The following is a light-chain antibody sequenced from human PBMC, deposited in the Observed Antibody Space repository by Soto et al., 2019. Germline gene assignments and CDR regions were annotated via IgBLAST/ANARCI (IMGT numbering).Light chain of an antibody. CDR1: QSVGSY. CDR2: DAS. Sequence: EIVLTQSPVTLSLSPGERATLSCRASQSVGSYFAWYQQKPGQAPRLLIYDASSRATGIPARFSGSGSGTDFTLTISSLEPEDFAVYYCQQRSDWTSTFGGGTRVEIK. V-gene: IGKV3-11*01. CDR3: QQRSDWTST. J-gene: IGKJ4*01.